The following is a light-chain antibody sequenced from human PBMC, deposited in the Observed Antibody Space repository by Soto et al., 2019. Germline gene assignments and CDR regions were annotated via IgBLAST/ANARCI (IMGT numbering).Light chain of an antibody. V-gene: IGKV1-5*01. CDR2: DAS. J-gene: IGKJ1*01. CDR3: QQYNSYSPWT. CDR1: QSISSW. Sequence: DIQLTRSPSTLSAYVGDRVSITFRASQSISSWLAWYQQKPGKAPKLXIYDASSLESGVPSRFSGSGSGTEFTLTISSLQPDDFATYYCQQYNSYSPWTFGQGTKVDIK.